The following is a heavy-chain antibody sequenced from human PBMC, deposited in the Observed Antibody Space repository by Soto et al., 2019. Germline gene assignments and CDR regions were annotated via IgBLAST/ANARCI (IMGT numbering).Heavy chain of an antibody. V-gene: IGHV3-23*01. D-gene: IGHD2-2*03. Sequence: EVQLLESGGGLVQPGGSLRLSWAASGFTFSSYAMSWVLQAPGKGLEWVSAISGSGGSTYYADSVKGRFTISRDNYKNTLYLQMNSLRAEDTAVYYCEKEGGYCSSTSCYGRVYYWGQGTLVTVSS. CDR1: GFTFSSYA. CDR2: ISGSGGST. J-gene: IGHJ4*02. CDR3: EKEGGYCSSTSCYGRVYY.